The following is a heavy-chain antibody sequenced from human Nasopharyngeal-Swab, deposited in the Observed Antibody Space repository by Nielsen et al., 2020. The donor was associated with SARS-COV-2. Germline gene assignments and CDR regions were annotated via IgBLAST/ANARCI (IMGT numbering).Heavy chain of an antibody. J-gene: IGHJ1*01. CDR3: ATGSSGRYVFLREYFQH. CDR1: GFTFSSYG. D-gene: IGHD6-19*01. CDR2: ISYDGSNK. Sequence: VGSLRLSCAASGFTFSSYGMHWVRQAPGKGLEWVAVISYDGSNKYYADSVKGRFTISRDNSKNTLYLQMNSLRAEDTAVYYCATGSSGRYVFLREYFQHWGQGTLVTVSS. V-gene: IGHV3-30*03.